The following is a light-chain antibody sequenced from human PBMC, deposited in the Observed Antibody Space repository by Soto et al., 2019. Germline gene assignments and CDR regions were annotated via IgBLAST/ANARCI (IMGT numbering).Light chain of an antibody. CDR2: EVS. CDR1: SSDVGGYYY. J-gene: IGLJ3*02. CDR3: CSYAGSSTWV. V-gene: IGLV2-11*01. Sequence: QSALTQPRSMSGSPGHSVTISCTGGSSDVGGYYYVAWYQQHPGRAPELIISEVSKRPSGVPDRFSGSKSGNTASLTISGLQAEDEADYYCCSYAGSSTWVFGGGTQLTVL.